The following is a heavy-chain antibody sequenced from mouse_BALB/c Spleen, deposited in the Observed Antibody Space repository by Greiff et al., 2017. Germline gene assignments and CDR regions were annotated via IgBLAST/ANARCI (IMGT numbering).Heavy chain of an antibody. Sequence: EVQLQQSGAELVKPGASVKLSCTASGFNIKDTYMHWVKQRPEQGLEWIGRIDPANGNTKYDPKFQGKATITADTSSNTAYLQLSSLTSEDTAVYDCAGGYDGYYFDDWGQGTTLTGSS. J-gene: IGHJ2*01. CDR2: IDPANGNT. CDR3: AGGYDGYYFDD. V-gene: IGHV14-3*02. CDR1: GFNIKDTY. D-gene: IGHD2-14*01.